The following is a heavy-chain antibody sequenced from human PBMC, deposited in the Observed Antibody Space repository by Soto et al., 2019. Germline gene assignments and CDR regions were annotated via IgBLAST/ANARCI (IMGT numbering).Heavy chain of an antibody. CDR2: INHSGST. J-gene: IGHJ4*02. V-gene: IGHV4-34*01. D-gene: IGHD5-18*01. Sequence: SETLSLTCAVYGGSFSGYYWSWIRQPPGKGLEWIGEINHSGSTNYNPSLKSRVTISVDTSKNQFSLKLSSVTAADTAVYYCARRYGSCFDYWGQGTLVTAPQ. CDR1: GGSFSGYY. CDR3: ARRYGSCFDY.